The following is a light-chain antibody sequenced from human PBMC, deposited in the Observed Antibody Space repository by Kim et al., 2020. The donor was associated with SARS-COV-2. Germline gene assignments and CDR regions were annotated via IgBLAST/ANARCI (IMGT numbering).Light chain of an antibody. CDR3: QQYYSIPIT. Sequence: TTINIKSSQCVLYSSNNNNYLAWYQLKPGQPPKLLIYWASTRESGVPDRFSGSGSGTDFTLTISSLQAEDVAVYYYQQYYSIPITFGQGTRLEIK. J-gene: IGKJ5*01. CDR2: WAS. CDR1: QCVLYSSNNNNY. V-gene: IGKV4-1*01.